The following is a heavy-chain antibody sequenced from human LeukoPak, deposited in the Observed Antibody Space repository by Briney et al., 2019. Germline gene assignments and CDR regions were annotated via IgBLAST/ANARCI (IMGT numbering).Heavy chain of an antibody. CDR1: GGSFSDHF. D-gene: IGHD6-13*01. J-gene: IGHJ5*02. Sequence: SETLSLTCAVYGGSFSDHFWSWIRQPPGKGLEWIGEINHSGSINYNPSLKSRVTTSVDTSKNQFSLKLNSVTAADTAVYYCARASRRIWYNWFDPWGQGTLVTVSS. V-gene: IGHV4-34*01. CDR3: ARASRRIWYNWFDP. CDR2: INHSGSI.